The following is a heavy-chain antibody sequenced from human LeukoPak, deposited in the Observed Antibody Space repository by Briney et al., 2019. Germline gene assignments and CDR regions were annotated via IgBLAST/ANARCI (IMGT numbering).Heavy chain of an antibody. CDR2: INPNSGNT. Sequence: ASVKVSCKASGYTFTSYDINWVRQATGQGLDWMGWINPNSGNTGCAQKFQGRVTMTKNTSISTAYMDLTSLRSEDTAVYYCARALSWTTESYYYMDVWGKGTTVTVS. CDR3: ARALSWTTESYYYMDV. J-gene: IGHJ6*03. D-gene: IGHD3/OR15-3a*01. CDR1: GYTFTSYD. V-gene: IGHV1-8*01.